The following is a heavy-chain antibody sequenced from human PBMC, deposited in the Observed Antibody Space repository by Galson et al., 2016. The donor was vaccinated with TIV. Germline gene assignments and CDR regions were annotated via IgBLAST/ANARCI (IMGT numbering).Heavy chain of an antibody. Sequence: SVKVSCKASGYTFTNYGITWVRQAPGQGLEWIGWISAYHGNTNYAQNLQGRATMTTDTSTSTAYMELKSLRYDDTAVYYCARVTLEPSYYYYYYMDVWDEGTTVTVSS. CDR1: GYTFTNYG. V-gene: IGHV1-18*01. J-gene: IGHJ6*03. CDR2: ISAYHGNT. CDR3: ARVTLEPSYYYYYYMDV. D-gene: IGHD1-1*01.